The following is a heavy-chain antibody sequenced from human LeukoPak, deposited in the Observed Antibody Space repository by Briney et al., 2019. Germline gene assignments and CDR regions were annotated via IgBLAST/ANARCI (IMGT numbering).Heavy chain of an antibody. V-gene: IGHV4-59*11. CDR1: GGSISGHY. D-gene: IGHD6-19*01. CDR2: INDSGST. J-gene: IGHJ5*02. Sequence: SETLSLTRTVSGGSISGHYWSWIRQPPGKGLEFIGYINDSGSTNYNPSLKSRVTISIDTSKNQFSLKLRSVTTADTAVYYCARAHSSGWPHMFDPWGQGTLVTVPS. CDR3: ARAHSSGWPHMFDP.